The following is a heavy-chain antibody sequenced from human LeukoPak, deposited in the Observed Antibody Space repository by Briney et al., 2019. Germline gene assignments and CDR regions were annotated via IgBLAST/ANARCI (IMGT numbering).Heavy chain of an antibody. CDR1: GDSITSSSYY. D-gene: IGHD3-22*01. CDR3: ASGGYYDSSGYRPNDY. J-gene: IGHJ4*02. V-gene: IGHV4-39*07. Sequence: SETLSLTCTVSGDSITSSSYYWGWIRQPPGKGLEWIGEINHSGSTNYNPSLKSRVTISVDTSKNQFSLKLSSVTDADTAVYYCASGGYYDSSGYRPNDYWGQGTRVSVSS. CDR2: INHSGST.